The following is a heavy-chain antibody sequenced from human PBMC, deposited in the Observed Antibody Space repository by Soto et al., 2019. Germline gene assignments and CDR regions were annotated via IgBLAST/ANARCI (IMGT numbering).Heavy chain of an antibody. J-gene: IGHJ6*02. CDR1: GLNFSSYS. CDR2: ISSSSSYI. CDR3: ARANYYYYGMDV. V-gene: IGHV3-21*01. Sequence: GGSLRLSCAASGLNFSSYSVSWVRQAPGKGLEWVSSISSSSSYIYYADSVKGRFTISRDNAKNSLYLQMNSLRAEDTAVYYCARANYYYYGMDVWGQGTTVTVSS.